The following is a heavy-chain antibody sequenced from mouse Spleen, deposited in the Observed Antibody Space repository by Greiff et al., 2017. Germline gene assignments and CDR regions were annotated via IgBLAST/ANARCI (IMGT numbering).Heavy chain of an antibody. CDR1: GYAFSSYW. V-gene: IGHV1-80*01. Sequence: VQLQQSGAELVKPGASVKISCKASGYAFSSYWMNWVKQRPGKGLEWIGQIYPGDGDTNYNGKFKGKATLTADKSSSTAYMQLSSLTSEDSAVYFCARWGDGSYFDYWGQGTTLTVSS. CDR2: IYPGDGDT. CDR3: ARWGDGSYFDY. D-gene: IGHD3-3*01. J-gene: IGHJ2*01.